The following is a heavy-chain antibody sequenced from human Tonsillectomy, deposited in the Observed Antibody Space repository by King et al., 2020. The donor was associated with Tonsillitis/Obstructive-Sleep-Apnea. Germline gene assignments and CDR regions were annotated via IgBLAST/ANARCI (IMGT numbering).Heavy chain of an antibody. CDR1: GYTFTSYG. CDR3: ARGYSGYDYGYYYYYMDV. J-gene: IGHJ6*03. V-gene: IGHV1-18*01. Sequence: QLVQSGAEVKKPGASVKVSCKASGYTFTSYGISWGRQAPGQVLEWMGWISAYNGNTNYAQKLQGRVTMTTDTSTSTAYMERRSLRSDDTAVDYCARGYSGYDYGYYYYYMDVWGKGTTVTVSS. D-gene: IGHD5-12*01. CDR2: ISAYNGNT.